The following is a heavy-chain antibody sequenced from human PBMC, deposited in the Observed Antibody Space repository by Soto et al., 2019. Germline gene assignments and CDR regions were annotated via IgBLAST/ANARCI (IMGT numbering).Heavy chain of an antibody. Sequence: EVQLVESGGGLVKPGGSLRLSCAASGFTFSSYSMNWVRQAPGKGLEWVSSISSSSSYIYYADSVKGRFTISRDNAKNSLYLQMNSLRSEDTAVYYCARDPDSGYDSGWYFDLWGRGTLATVSS. V-gene: IGHV3-21*01. D-gene: IGHD5-12*01. CDR1: GFTFSSYS. J-gene: IGHJ2*01. CDR3: ARDPDSGYDSGWYFDL. CDR2: ISSSSSYI.